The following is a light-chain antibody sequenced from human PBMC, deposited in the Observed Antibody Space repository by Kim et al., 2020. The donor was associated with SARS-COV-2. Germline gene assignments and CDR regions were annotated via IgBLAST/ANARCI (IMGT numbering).Light chain of an antibody. Sequence: SPGQTSSITCSGDKLGDKYACWYQQKPGQSPVLVIYQDSKRPSGIPERCSGSNSGNTAALTISGTQAMDEADYDCQAWDSSTAVFGGGTQLTVL. CDR1: KLGDKY. V-gene: IGLV3-1*01. CDR2: QDS. CDR3: QAWDSSTAV. J-gene: IGLJ7*01.